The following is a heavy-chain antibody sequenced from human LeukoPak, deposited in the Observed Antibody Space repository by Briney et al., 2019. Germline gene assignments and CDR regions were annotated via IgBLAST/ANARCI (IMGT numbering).Heavy chain of an antibody. CDR3: ARDMVRGVIIG. CDR1: GFTFSSYA. J-gene: IGHJ4*02. D-gene: IGHD3-10*01. CDR2: ISYDGSNK. Sequence: GRSLRLSCAASGFTFSSYAMHWVRQAPGKGLEWVAVISYDGSNKYYADSVKGRFTISRDNSKNTLYLQMNSLRAEDTAVYYCARDMVRGVIIGWGQGTLVTVSS. V-gene: IGHV3-30*14.